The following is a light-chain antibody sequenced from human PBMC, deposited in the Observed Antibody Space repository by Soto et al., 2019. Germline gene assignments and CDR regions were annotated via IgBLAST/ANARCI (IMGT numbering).Light chain of an antibody. CDR3: ATWDDSLPAV. V-gene: IGLV1-44*01. CDR2: NNN. CDR1: TSNIGSKT. J-gene: IGLJ2*01. Sequence: QSVLTQPPSASGTPGQRVTISCSGSTSNIGSKTVSWYQQLPGSAPKVLMYNNNERPSGVPDRFSGSKSGTSASLAISGLQSEDEAAYYCATWDDSLPAVFGGGTKVTVL.